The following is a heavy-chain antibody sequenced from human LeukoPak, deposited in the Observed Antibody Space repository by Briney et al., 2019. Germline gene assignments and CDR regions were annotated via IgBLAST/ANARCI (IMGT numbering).Heavy chain of an antibody. CDR1: GYTFTSYG. V-gene: IGHV1-18*01. D-gene: IGHD6-19*01. Sequence: GASVKVSCKASGYTFTSYGISWVRQAPGQGLEWMGWISAYNGNTNYAQKLQGRVTMTTDTSTSTAYMELRSLRSDDTAVYYCARDYPSGWFRYGMDVWGQGTMVTVSS. CDR2: ISAYNGNT. CDR3: ARDYPSGWFRYGMDV. J-gene: IGHJ6*02.